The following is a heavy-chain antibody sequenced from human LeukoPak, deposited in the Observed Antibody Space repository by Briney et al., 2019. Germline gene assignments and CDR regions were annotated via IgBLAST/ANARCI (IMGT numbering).Heavy chain of an antibody. CDR3: ARDLIRGGSYSSPYYFDY. J-gene: IGHJ4*02. CDR2: ISSSGSTI. Sequence: GGSLRLSCAASGFTFRSYEMNWVRQAPGNGLEWVSYISSSGSTIYYADSVKGRFTISRDNAKNSLYLQMNSLRAEDTAVYYCARDLIRGGSYSSPYYFDYWGQGTLVTVSS. V-gene: IGHV3-48*03. D-gene: IGHD1-26*01. CDR1: GFTFRSYE.